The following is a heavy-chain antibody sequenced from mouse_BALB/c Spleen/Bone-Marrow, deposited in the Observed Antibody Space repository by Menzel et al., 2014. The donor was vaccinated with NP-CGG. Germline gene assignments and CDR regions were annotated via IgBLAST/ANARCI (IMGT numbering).Heavy chain of an antibody. Sequence: EVQLQQSGTVLARPGASVKMSCTASGYSFTSXWIHWVKQRPGQGLEWIGAIYPGDSDTSFNQKFKDKAKLTAVTSASTAYMELSSLTNEDSAVYYCTRRTATLDYWGQGTTLTVSS. CDR1: GYSFTSXW. CDR3: TRRTATLDY. D-gene: IGHD1-2*01. CDR2: IYPGDSDT. V-gene: IGHV1-5*01. J-gene: IGHJ2*01.